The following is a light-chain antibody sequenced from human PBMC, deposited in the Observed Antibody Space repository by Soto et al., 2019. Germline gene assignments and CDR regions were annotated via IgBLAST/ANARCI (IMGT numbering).Light chain of an antibody. Sequence: QSALTQPASVSGSPGQSITISCTGTNSDVGGYNYVSWYQQHPGQAPKLMIYEVSNRPSGVSNRFSGSKSGKTASLTISGLQAEDEADYYCSSYTSNSTRVFGGGTQLTVL. V-gene: IGLV2-14*01. J-gene: IGLJ3*02. CDR1: NSDVGGYNY. CDR2: EVS. CDR3: SSYTSNSTRV.